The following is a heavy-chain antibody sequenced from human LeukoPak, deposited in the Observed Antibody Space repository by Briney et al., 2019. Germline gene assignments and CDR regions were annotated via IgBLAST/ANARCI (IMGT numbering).Heavy chain of an antibody. V-gene: IGHV1-18*01. CDR2: LSAYNGNT. D-gene: IGHD2-15*01. Sequence: ASVKVSYKASGYTFTSYGISWVRQAPGQGLEWMGWLSAYNGNTHYAQKLQGRVTMTTDTSTSTAYMELRSLRSDDTAVYYCARDRYCSGGSCYPYYYYYGMDVWGQGTTVTVSS. CDR3: ARDRYCSGGSCYPYYYYYGMDV. CDR1: GYTFTSYG. J-gene: IGHJ6*02.